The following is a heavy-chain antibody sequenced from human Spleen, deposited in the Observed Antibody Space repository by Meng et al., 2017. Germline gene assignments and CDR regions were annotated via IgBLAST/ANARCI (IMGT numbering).Heavy chain of an antibody. D-gene: IGHD1-26*01. CDR1: GGSISSGGYY. CDR3: ARGLSGSYYGTFDY. J-gene: IGHJ4*02. V-gene: IGHV4-31*01. CDR2: IYYSGST. Sequence: EWAQGLGTPSQPLSLTCTVSGGSISSGGYYWSWIRQHPGKGLEWIGYIYYSGSTYYNPSLKSLVTISVDTSKNQFSLKLSSVTAADTAVYYCARGLSGSYYGTFDYWGQGTLVTVSS.